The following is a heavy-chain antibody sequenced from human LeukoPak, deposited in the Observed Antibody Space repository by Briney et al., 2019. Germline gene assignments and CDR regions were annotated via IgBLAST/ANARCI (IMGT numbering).Heavy chain of an antibody. D-gene: IGHD3-10*01. CDR1: GFTFSSYT. Sequence: GGSLRLSCAASGFTFSSYTMHWVRQAPGKGLEGVAVTSYDGSNKYYADSVKGRFTISRDNSKNTLFMQMNSLRAEDTAVYYCAREGSGGNWGYFDYWGQGTLVAVSS. V-gene: IGHV3-30-3*01. J-gene: IGHJ4*02. CDR2: TSYDGSNK. CDR3: AREGSGGNWGYFDY.